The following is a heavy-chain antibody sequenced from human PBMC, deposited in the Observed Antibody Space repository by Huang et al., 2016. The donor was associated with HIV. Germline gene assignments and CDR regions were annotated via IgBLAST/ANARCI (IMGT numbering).Heavy chain of an antibody. CDR3: ARDRVPAVRYYYGMDV. Sequence: QVHLVQSGVDVKKPGASVKVSCTASDYTFTKYGVSWVRQAPGQGLEWMGWINTYNGNTNYAQKFQGRVTMTTDKSTNTAYRELGSRRYDDTAVYYCARDRVPAVRYYYGMDVWGQGTTVTVTS. CDR1: DYTFTKYG. V-gene: IGHV1-18*04. CDR2: INTYNGNT. J-gene: IGHJ6*02. D-gene: IGHD3-16*02.